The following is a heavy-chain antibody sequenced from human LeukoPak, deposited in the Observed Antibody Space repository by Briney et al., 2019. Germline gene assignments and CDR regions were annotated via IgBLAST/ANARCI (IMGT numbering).Heavy chain of an antibody. D-gene: IGHD5-12*01. J-gene: IGHJ4*02. CDR2: ISGSGGST. CDR3: AKEGGYSGYDERSNDY. CDR1: GFTFSSYA. V-gene: IGHV3-23*01. Sequence: SGGSLRLSCAASGFTFSSYAMSWVRQAPGKGLEWVSAISGSGGSTYYADSVKGRFTISRDNSKNTLYLQMNSLRAEDTAVYYCAKEGGYSGYDERSNDYWGQGTLVTVSS.